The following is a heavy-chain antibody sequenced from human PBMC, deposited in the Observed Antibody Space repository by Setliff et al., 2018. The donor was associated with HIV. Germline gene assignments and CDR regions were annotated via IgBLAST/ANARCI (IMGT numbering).Heavy chain of an antibody. CDR3: ARQYYDYVWGTYRSQYYFDN. CDR1: GGSISSSSSY. Sequence: PSETLSLTCTVSGGSISSSSSYWGWIRQSPGKGLEWIGSIYYSGSTYYNPSLKSRVTISVDTSKDQFSLRLSSVTAADSAVYYCARQYYDYVWGTYRSQYYFDNWGQGTLVTVSS. D-gene: IGHD3-16*02. V-gene: IGHV4-39*01. CDR2: IYYSGST. J-gene: IGHJ4*02.